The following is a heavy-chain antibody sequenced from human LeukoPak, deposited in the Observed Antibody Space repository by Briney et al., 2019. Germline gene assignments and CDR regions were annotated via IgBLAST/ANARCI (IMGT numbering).Heavy chain of an antibody. V-gene: IGHV1-46*03. D-gene: IGHD6-13*01. CDR2: INPSGGST. Sequence: ASVKVSCKASGNTFTGYYIHWVRQAPGQGLEWIGIINPSGGSTSYAQKFQGRVTMTRDTSTSTVYMELSSLRSEDTAVYYCARMHSSSWYYFDYWGQGTLVTVSS. CDR3: ARMHSSSWYYFDY. J-gene: IGHJ4*02. CDR1: GNTFTGYY.